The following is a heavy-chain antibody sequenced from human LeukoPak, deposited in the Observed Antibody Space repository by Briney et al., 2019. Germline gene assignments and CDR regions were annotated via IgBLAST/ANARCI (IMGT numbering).Heavy chain of an antibody. CDR3: AKAPRYSYGQPHWYIDL. CDR1: GFTFSSYG. J-gene: IGHJ2*01. Sequence: GGSLRLSCAASGFTFSSYGMHWVRQAPGKGLEWVAVISYDGSNKYYADSVKGRFTISRDNSKNTLYLQMNSLRAEDTALYYCAKAPRYSYGQPHWYIDLWGRGTLVTVSS. CDR2: ISYDGSNK. D-gene: IGHD5-18*01. V-gene: IGHV3-30*18.